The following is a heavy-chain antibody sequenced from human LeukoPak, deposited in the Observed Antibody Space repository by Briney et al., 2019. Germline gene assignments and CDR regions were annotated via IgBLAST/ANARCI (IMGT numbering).Heavy chain of an antibody. D-gene: IGHD3-10*01. CDR2: INPNSGGT. J-gene: IGHJ4*02. V-gene: IGHV1-2*02. Sequence: GASVKVSCKASGYTFTSHYMHWVRQAPGQGLEWMGWINPNSGGTNYAQKFQGRVTMTRDTSISTAYMELSRLRSDDTAVYYCARDSYGSGSYPPAPIWDYWGQGTLVTVSS. CDR3: ARDSYGSGSYPPAPIWDY. CDR1: GYTFTSHY.